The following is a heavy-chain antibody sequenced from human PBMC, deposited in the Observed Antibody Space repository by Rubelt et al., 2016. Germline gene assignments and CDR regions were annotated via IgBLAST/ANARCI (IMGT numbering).Heavy chain of an antibody. CDR2: IHRGGSP. D-gene: IGHD1-7*01. CDR1: GLTVSSNY. Sequence: EVELVESGGGLVQPGGSLRLSCAASGLTVSSNYMSWIRQAPGKGLEGVSVIHRGGSPYYADSVKVRFTISRDNSKNTLERKINSLRAEDTAVYYCARVAVDNWNSVAWGQGTLVTVSS. CDR3: ARVAVDNWNSVA. V-gene: IGHV3-66*01. J-gene: IGHJ5*02.